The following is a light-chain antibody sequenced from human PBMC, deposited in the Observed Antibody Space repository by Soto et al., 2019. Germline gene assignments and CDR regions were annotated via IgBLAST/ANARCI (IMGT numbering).Light chain of an antibody. CDR3: QKYDNWPPYT. CDR1: QDININ. CDR2: SAS. V-gene: IGKV3-15*01. Sequence: EIGMTQSPATLSVSPGARATLSCRASQDININLAWYQQKAGQAPRLLIYSASNRAAGIPDRFSGTGSETDFTLTIDRLQSEDFAVYYCQKYDNWPPYTFGQGTRLEIK. J-gene: IGKJ5*01.